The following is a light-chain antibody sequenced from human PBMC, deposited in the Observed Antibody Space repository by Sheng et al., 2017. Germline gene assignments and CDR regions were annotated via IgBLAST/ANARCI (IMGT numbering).Light chain of an antibody. CDR3: QVWDSSSDHFNYV. J-gene: IGLJ1*01. CDR1: SLRSYY. Sequence: SSELTQDPAVSVALGQTVRITCQGDSLRSYYASWYQQKPGQAPVLVIYGKNNRPSGIPDRFSGSSSGNTASLTITGAQAEDEADYYCQVWDSSSDHFNYVFGTGTKVTVL. V-gene: IGLV3-19*01. CDR2: GKN.